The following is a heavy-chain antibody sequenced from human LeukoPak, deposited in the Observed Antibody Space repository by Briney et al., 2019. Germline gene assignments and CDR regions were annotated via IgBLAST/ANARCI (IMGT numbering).Heavy chain of an antibody. Sequence: GGSLRLSCATSGFAFSSYAMSWVRQAPGKGLEWVSAISGSGGSTYYADSVKGRFTISRDNSKNTLYLQMNSLRAEDTAVYYCAKLARITMIVVVQNWFDPWGQGTLVTVSS. D-gene: IGHD3-22*01. CDR1: GFAFSSYA. V-gene: IGHV3-23*01. CDR3: AKLARITMIVVVQNWFDP. CDR2: ISGSGGST. J-gene: IGHJ5*02.